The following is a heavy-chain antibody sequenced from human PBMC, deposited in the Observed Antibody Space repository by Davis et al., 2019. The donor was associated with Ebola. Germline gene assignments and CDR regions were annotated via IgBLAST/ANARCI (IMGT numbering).Heavy chain of an antibody. CDR1: GGTFSSYG. V-gene: IGHV1-69*05. Sequence: SVQVSCKASGGTFSSYGISWVRQAPGQGLEWMGGIIPIFGTANYAQKLQGRVTMTTDTSTSTAYMELRSLRSDDTAVYYCARVLAAAGTDWGQGTLVTVSS. J-gene: IGHJ4*02. CDR2: IIPIFGTA. D-gene: IGHD6-13*01. CDR3: ARVLAAAGTD.